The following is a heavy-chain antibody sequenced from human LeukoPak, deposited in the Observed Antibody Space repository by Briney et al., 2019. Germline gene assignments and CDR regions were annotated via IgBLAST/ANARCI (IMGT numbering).Heavy chain of an antibody. Sequence: GGSLRLSCAASGFTVSSNYMSWVRQAPGKGLEWVSIIYSGGNTFYAGSVKGRFIISRHNSENTLYLQMNSLRPEDTAVYYCARGGSSWFDYWGQGTLVTVSS. CDR3: ARGGSSWFDY. V-gene: IGHV3-53*04. J-gene: IGHJ4*02. CDR1: GFTVSSNY. CDR2: IYSGGNT. D-gene: IGHD6-13*01.